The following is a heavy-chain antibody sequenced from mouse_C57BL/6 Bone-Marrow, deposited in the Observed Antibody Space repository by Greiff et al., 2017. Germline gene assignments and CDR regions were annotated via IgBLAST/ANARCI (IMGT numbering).Heavy chain of an antibody. V-gene: IGHV1-50*01. J-gene: IGHJ4*01. CDR2: IDPSDSYT. CDR3: ARDDYYAMDY. Sequence: QVQLQQPGAELVKPGASVKLSCKASGYTFTSSWMQWVKQRPGQGLEWIGEIDPSDSYTNYNQKFKGKATVTVDTSSSTAYMKLSILTYEDSAVYYGARDDYYAMDYWGQGTSVTVSS. CDR1: GYTFTSSW.